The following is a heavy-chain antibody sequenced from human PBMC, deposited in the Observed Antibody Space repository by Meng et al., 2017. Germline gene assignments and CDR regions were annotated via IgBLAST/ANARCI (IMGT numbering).Heavy chain of an antibody. D-gene: IGHD6-19*01. Sequence: SETLSLTCTVSGGSISSSSYYWGWIRQPPGKGLEWIGSIYYSGSTYYNPSLKSRVTISVDTSKNQFSLKLSSVTAADTAVYYCARDLVAGTGVSAFDIWGQGTEVTVSS. CDR1: GGSISSSSYY. CDR2: IYYSGST. J-gene: IGHJ3*02. CDR3: ARDLVAGTGVSAFDI. V-gene: IGHV4-39*07.